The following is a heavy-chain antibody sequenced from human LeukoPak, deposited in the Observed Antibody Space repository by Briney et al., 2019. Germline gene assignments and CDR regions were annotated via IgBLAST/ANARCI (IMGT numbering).Heavy chain of an antibody. CDR3: ARVVEGMGEWLTYYYYYMDV. J-gene: IGHJ6*03. Sequence: ASVKVSCKVSGYTLTELSMHWVRQAPGKGLEWMGGFDPEDGETIYAQKFQGRVTMTEDTSTDTAYMELSSLRSEDTAVYYCARVVEGMGEWLTYYYYYMDVWGKGTTVTVSS. CDR2: FDPEDGET. D-gene: IGHD3-16*01. V-gene: IGHV1-24*01. CDR1: GYTLTELS.